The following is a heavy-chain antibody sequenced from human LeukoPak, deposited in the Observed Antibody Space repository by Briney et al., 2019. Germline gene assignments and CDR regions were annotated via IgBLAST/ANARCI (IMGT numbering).Heavy chain of an antibody. V-gene: IGHV3-7*03. CDR2: IKQDGSEK. CDR1: GFTFSCYW. CDR3: ARVLVEGATRFRFDP. J-gene: IGHJ5*02. Sequence: GGSLRLSCAASGFTFSCYWMSWVRQAPGKGLEWVANIKQDGSEKYYVDSVKGRFTISRDNAKNSLYLQMNSLRAEDTAVYYCARVLVEGATRFRFDPWGQGTLVTVSS. D-gene: IGHD1-26*01.